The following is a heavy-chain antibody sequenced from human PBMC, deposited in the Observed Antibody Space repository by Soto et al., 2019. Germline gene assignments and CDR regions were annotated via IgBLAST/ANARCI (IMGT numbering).Heavy chain of an antibody. CDR3: ARSVEGHFDY. J-gene: IGHJ4*02. D-gene: IGHD6-19*01. CDR2: ITSDTNTI. V-gene: IGHV3-48*02. Sequence: EVQLVESGGGLVQPGGSLRLTCVASGFRFNIYSMNWIRQAPGKGLEWSSYITSDTNTIKYADSVKGRFTISRDNVKNLVYLHMNSLRDEDTAVYFCARSVEGHFDYWGQGAVVTVSS. CDR1: GFRFNIYS.